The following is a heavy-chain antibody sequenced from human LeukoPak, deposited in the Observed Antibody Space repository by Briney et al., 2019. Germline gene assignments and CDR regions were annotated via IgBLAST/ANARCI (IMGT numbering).Heavy chain of an antibody. J-gene: IGHJ3*02. D-gene: IGHD3-3*01. CDR3: ARRGPYYDFWSGYYTDAFDI. CDR1: GYSISSGYY. CDR2: IYHSGST. V-gene: IGHV4-38-2*01. Sequence: SETLSLTCAVSGYSISSGYYWGWIRQPPGKGLEWIGSIYHSGSTYCNPSLKSRVTISVDTSKNQFSLKLSSVTAADTAVYYCARRGPYYDFWSGYYTDAFDIWGQGTMVTVSS.